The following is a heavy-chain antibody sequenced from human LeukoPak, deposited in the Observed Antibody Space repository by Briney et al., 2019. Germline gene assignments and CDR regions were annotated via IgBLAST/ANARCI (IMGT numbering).Heavy chain of an antibody. CDR2: IYSGGST. V-gene: IGHV3-66*01. CDR1: GFTVSSNY. J-gene: IGHJ5*02. CDR3: ARAQAMVRGVIIREDWFAR. Sequence: GGSLRLSCAASGFTVSSNYMSWVRQAPGKGLEWVSVIYSGGSTYYADSVKGRFTISRDNSKNTLYLQMNSLRAEDTAVYYCARAQAMVRGVIIREDWFARWGQGTLVTVSS. D-gene: IGHD3-10*01.